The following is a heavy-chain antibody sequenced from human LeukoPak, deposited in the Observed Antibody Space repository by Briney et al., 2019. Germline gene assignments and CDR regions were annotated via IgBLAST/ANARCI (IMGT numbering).Heavy chain of an antibody. Sequence: PSETLSLTCTVSGGSISSSSYYWGWIRQPPGKGLEWIGSIYYSGSTYYNPSLKSRVTISVDTSKNQFSLKLCSVTAADTAVYYCAGSTMSGYHFDYWGQGTLVTVSS. D-gene: IGHD3-3*01. CDR3: AGSTMSGYHFDY. CDR2: IYYSGST. CDR1: GGSISSSSYY. V-gene: IGHV4-39*01. J-gene: IGHJ4*02.